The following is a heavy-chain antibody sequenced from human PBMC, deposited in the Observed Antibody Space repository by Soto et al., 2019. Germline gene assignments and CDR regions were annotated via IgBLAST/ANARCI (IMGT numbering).Heavy chain of an antibody. J-gene: IGHJ4*02. V-gene: IGHV3-48*01. Sequence: EVQLVESGGGLVQPGGSLRLSCEVSGFTFSIHAMNWVRQAPGKGLEWVAYMHGTRSMIYDADSVKGRFTISRDNAKTSLFLQMARLRAEDTAIYYCARDARKADYDYWGQGTLVTVSS. D-gene: IGHD3-16*01. CDR2: MHGTRSMI. CDR1: GFTFSIHA. CDR3: ARDARKADYDY.